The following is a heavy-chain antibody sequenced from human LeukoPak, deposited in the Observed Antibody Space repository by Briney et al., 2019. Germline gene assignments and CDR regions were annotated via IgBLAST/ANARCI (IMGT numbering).Heavy chain of an antibody. CDR3: ARELSRIGGNPDFGAFDI. CDR1: GFTLISYA. CDR2: ISYEGSNK. Sequence: GRSLRLSCAASGFTLISYATDPVRDAPGKGLGRVAVISYEGSNKYYADSVKGRFTISRDNSKNTLYLQMNSLRAEDTAVYYCARELSRIGGNPDFGAFDIWGEGTMVTVSS. D-gene: IGHD4-23*01. V-gene: IGHV3-30-3*01. J-gene: IGHJ3*02.